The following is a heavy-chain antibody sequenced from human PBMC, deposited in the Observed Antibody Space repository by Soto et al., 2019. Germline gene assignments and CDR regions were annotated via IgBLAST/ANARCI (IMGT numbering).Heavy chain of an antibody. V-gene: IGHV4-31*03. D-gene: IGHD3-22*01. J-gene: IGHJ5*02. CDR2: IYHNGST. Sequence: QVQLQESGPGLVKPSQTLSLTCTVSGGSISRGGYYWSWIRQHPRKGLEWIGYIYHNGSTYYNPSLKSRFSISVDTSKNHLSLRLTSVTAADTVVYYCARADHFDGSNYRRDWFDPWGQGTLVTVSS. CDR3: ARADHFDGSNYRRDWFDP. CDR1: GGSISRGGYY.